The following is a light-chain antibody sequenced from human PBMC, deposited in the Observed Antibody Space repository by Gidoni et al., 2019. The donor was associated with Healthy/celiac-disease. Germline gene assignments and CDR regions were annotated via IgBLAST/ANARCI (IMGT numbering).Light chain of an antibody. CDR2: SAS. CDR1: QGITSW. V-gene: IGKV1-12*02. J-gene: IGKJ4*01. CDR3: QQVNSFPST. Sequence: DIQMTQSPSSVSASVGARVTITCRASQGITSWLAWYQQQPGRAPQLLIYSASSLQSGVPSRFSGSGSGTDFTLTISRLQPEDFATYFCQQVNSFPSTFXGXTKVEIK.